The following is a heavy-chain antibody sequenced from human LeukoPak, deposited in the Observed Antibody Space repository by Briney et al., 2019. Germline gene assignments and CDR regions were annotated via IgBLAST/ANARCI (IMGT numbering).Heavy chain of an antibody. Sequence: SETLSLTCTVSGGSISSYYWSWIRQPPGKGLEWIGYIYYSGSTNYNPSLKSRVPISVDTSKNQFSLKLSSVTAADTAVYYCARDRSPPLGYGMDVWGQGTTVTVSS. CDR3: ARDRSPPLGYGMDV. D-gene: IGHD3-16*01. J-gene: IGHJ6*02. V-gene: IGHV4-59*01. CDR1: GGSISSYY. CDR2: IYYSGST.